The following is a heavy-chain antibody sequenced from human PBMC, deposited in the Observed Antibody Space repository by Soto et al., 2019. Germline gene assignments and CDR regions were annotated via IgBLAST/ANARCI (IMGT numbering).Heavy chain of an antibody. Sequence: GSLRLSCAASGCTFSSHAMSAVRQTPGKGLEWVSAITNSGGSTYYADSVKGRFTISRDNSRNTLYLQMNSLRAEDTAVYYCAKRGIASGDPIDYWGQGTLVTVS. CDR2: ITNSGGST. CDR3: AKRGIASGDPIDY. J-gene: IGHJ4*02. CDR1: GCTFSSHA. V-gene: IGHV3-23*01. D-gene: IGHD6-13*01.